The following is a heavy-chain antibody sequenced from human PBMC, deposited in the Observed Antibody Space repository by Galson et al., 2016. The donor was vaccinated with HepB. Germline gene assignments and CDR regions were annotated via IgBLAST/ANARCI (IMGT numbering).Heavy chain of an antibody. CDR3: ARRGGYRGAENWFDP. Sequence: ETLSLTCTVSSGSISSSRYYWGWIRQPPGKGLEWIGSVYYSGTAYYDPSLKSRVTISVDTSRNQLSLKLSSVTAADTAVYYRARRGGYRGAENWFDPWGQGVPVIVSS. V-gene: IGHV4-39*01. J-gene: IGHJ5*02. D-gene: IGHD5-24*01. CDR2: VYYSGTA. CDR1: SGSISSSRYY.